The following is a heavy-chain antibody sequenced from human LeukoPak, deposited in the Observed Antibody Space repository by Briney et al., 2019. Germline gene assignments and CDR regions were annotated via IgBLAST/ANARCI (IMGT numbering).Heavy chain of an antibody. V-gene: IGHV3-66*01. CDR1: GFTFSSYV. Sequence: PGRALRLSCAASGFTFSSYVMHWVRQAPGKGLEWVSVIYSGGSTYYADSVKGRFTISRDNSKNTLYLQMNSLRAEDTAVYYCARDFMATITDYWGQGTLVTVSS. D-gene: IGHD5-24*01. CDR3: ARDFMATITDY. J-gene: IGHJ4*02. CDR2: IYSGGST.